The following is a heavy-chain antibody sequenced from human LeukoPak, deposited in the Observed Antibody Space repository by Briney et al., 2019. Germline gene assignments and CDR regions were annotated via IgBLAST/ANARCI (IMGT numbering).Heavy chain of an antibody. Sequence: GGSLRLSCAASGFSFSSYAMSWVRQAPGKGLEWVSSASGSGGTTDYADSVKGRFIISRDNPRNTLYLQMNGLRGEDTAMYYCTKGQSGTSFDPWGQGTLVTVSS. V-gene: IGHV3-23*01. CDR1: GFSFSSYA. CDR3: TKGQSGTSFDP. CDR2: ASGSGGTT. J-gene: IGHJ5*02. D-gene: IGHD2-15*01.